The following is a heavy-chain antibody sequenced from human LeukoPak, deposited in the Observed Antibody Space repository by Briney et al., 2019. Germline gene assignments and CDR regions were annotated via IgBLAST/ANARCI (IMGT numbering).Heavy chain of an antibody. CDR3: ARFPITMIISNFDY. CDR2: ISSSGSTI. D-gene: IGHD3-22*01. CDR1: GFTFSTYE. Sequence: GGSLRLSCAASGFTFSTYEMNWVRQAPGKGLEWVSYISSSGSTIYYADSVKGRFTISRDNAKSSLYLQMNSLRAEDTAVYYCARFPITMIISNFDYWGQGTLVTVSS. J-gene: IGHJ4*02. V-gene: IGHV3-48*03.